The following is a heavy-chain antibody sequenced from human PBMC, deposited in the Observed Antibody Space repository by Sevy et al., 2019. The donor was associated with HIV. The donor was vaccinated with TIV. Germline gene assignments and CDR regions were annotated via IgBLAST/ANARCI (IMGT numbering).Heavy chain of an antibody. V-gene: IGHV4-61*02. CDR3: ARDLGSYDILTGKYYYYMDV. J-gene: IGHJ6*03. D-gene: IGHD3-9*01. CDR2: IYTSGST. CDR1: GGSISNDNYY. Sequence: SETLSLTYTVSGGSISNDNYYWSWMRQPAGKGLEWIGRIYTSGSTNFTPSLKTRVTISIDTSKNQFSLKLSSVTAADTAVYFCARDLGSYDILTGKYYYYMDVWGKGTTVTVSS.